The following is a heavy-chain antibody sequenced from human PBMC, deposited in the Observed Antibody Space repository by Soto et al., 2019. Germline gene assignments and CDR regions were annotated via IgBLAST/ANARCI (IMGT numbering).Heavy chain of an antibody. D-gene: IGHD3-10*02. CDR2: IIPFLDSA. Sequence: QVQLQQSGAVVKEPGSSVKVSCKASGGTFSRSAISWVRQAPGQGLEWMGGIIPFLDSATYAQKFQGRLTITADESTTTAYMELTSLKSDDMALYYCARDMSFEYWGLGTPVTVSS. V-gene: IGHV1-69*01. CDR3: ARDMSFEY. CDR1: GGTFSRSA. J-gene: IGHJ4*02.